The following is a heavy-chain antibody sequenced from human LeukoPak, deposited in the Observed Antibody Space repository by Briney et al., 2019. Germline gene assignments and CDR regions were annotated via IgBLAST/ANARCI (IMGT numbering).Heavy chain of an antibody. CDR2: IRYDGSNK. CDR3: ANPSIAARPWGYFDY. V-gene: IGHV3-30*02. CDR1: GFTFSSYG. Sequence: PGGSLRLSCAASGFTFSSYGMHWVRQAPGKGLEWVAFIRYDGSNKYYADSVKGRFTISRDNSKNTLYLQMNSLRAEDTAVYYCANPSIAARPWGYFDYWGQGTLVTVSS. J-gene: IGHJ4*02. D-gene: IGHD6-6*01.